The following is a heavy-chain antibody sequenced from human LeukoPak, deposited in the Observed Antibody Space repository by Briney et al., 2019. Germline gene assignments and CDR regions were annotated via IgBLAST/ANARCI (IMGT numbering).Heavy chain of an antibody. Sequence: GGSLRLSCAASGFTFSSYWMSWVRQAPGKGLEWVANIKQDGSEKYYVDSVKGRFTISRDNAKNSLYLQMNSLRAEDTAVYYCARVRGSYYDGIDYWGQGTLVTVSS. CDR3: ARVRGSYYDGIDY. D-gene: IGHD1-26*01. V-gene: IGHV3-7*01. CDR2: IKQDGSEK. J-gene: IGHJ4*02. CDR1: GFTFSSYW.